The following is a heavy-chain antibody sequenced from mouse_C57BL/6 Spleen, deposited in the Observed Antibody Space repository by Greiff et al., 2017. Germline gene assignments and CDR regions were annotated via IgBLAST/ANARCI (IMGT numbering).Heavy chain of an antibody. CDR3: ARADYDIYFDY. V-gene: IGHV1-64*01. Sequence: QVQLKQPGAELVKPGASVKLSCKASGYTFSTYWMHWVKQRPGQGLEWIGMIHPNSGSTNYNEKFKSKATLTVDKSSSTAYMQLSSLTSEDSAVYYCARADYDIYFDYWGQGTTLTVSS. CDR2: IHPNSGST. CDR1: GYTFSTYW. D-gene: IGHD2-4*01. J-gene: IGHJ2*01.